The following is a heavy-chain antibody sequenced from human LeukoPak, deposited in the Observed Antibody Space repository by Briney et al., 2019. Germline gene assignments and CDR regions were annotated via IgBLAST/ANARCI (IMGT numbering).Heavy chain of an antibody. CDR1: GGSISSGSYY. V-gene: IGHV4-61*02. CDR2: IYTSGST. D-gene: IGHD4-17*01. Sequence: SETLSLTCTVSGGSISSGSYYWSWIRQPAGKGLEWIGRIYTSGSTNYNPSLKSRVTISVDTSKNQFSLKLSSVTAADTALYYCARHKSDYVPFIGMDVWGQGTTVTVSS. J-gene: IGHJ6*02. CDR3: ARHKSDYVPFIGMDV.